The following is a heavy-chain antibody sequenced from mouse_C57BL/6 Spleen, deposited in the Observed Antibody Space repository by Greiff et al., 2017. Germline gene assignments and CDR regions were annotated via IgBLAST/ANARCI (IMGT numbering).Heavy chain of an antibody. Sequence: EVLLVESGGGLVQPGGSLKVSCAASGFAFSDYGMAWVRQAPRKGPEWVAFISNLAYSIYYADTVTGRFTISRENAKNTLYLEMSSLRSEDSAMYYCARKYYGSSYGDFEVWGTGTTVTVSS. V-gene: IGHV5-15*04. D-gene: IGHD1-1*01. J-gene: IGHJ1*03. CDR2: ISNLAYSI. CDR3: ARKYYGSSYGDFEV. CDR1: GFAFSDYG.